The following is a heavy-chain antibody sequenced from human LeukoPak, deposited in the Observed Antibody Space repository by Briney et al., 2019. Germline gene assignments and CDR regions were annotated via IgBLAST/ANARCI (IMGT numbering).Heavy chain of an antibody. CDR1: GFTFSNYW. CDR2: INSDGRST. J-gene: IGHJ4*02. Sequence: GGSLRLSCAASGFTFSNYWMHWVRQAPGKGLVWVSRINSDGRSTNYADSVKGRFTISRDNAKNTLYLQMNSLRAEDTAVYYCARGADSGYSSDNWGQGALVSVSS. CDR3: ARGADSGYSSDN. D-gene: IGHD3-9*01. V-gene: IGHV3-74*01.